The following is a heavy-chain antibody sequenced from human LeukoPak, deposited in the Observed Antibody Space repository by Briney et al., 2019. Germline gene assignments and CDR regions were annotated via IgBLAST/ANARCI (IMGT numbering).Heavy chain of an antibody. Sequence: GGSLRLSCAASGFTFSSYWMSWVRQAPGKGLEWVANIKQDGSEEYYVDSVKGRFTISRDNARNSLCLQMNSLRAEDTAVYYCARDLRPLIAAAGEKNDYWGQGTLVTVSS. V-gene: IGHV3-7*01. J-gene: IGHJ4*02. D-gene: IGHD6-13*01. CDR2: IKQDGSEE. CDR1: GFTFSSYW. CDR3: ARDLRPLIAAAGEKNDY.